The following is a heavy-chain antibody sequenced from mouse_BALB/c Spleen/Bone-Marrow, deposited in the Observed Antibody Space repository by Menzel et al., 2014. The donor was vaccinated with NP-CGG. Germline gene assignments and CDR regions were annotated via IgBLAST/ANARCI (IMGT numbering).Heavy chain of an antibody. D-gene: IGHD1-1*01. V-gene: IGHV14-3*02. CDR2: IDPANANT. CDR1: GFNIKDTY. J-gene: IGHJ4*01. Sequence: EVKLMVSGAELVKPGASVKLSCTASGFNIKDTYMHWVKQRPEQGLEWIGRIDPANANTKYDPKFQGKATITADTSSNTAYLQPSSLTSEDTAVYYSALYYGDVMDYWGQGTSVTVS. CDR3: ALYYGDVMDY.